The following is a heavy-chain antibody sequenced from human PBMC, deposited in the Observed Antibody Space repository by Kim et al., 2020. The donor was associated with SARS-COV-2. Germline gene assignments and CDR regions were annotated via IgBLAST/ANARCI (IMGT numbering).Heavy chain of an antibody. Sequence: GGSLRLSCAASGFTFSSYAMSWVRQAPGKGLEWVSAISGSGGSTYYADSVKGRFTISRDNSKNTLYLQMNSLRAEDMAVYYCAKAASWGGGWYKLDWGQGTLVTVSS. CDR3: AKAASWGGGWYKLD. J-gene: IGHJ4*02. D-gene: IGHD6-19*01. CDR1: GFTFSSYA. CDR2: ISGSGGST. V-gene: IGHV3-23*01.